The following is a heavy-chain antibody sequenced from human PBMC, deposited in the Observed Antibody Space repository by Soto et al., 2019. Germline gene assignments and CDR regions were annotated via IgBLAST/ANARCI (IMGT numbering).Heavy chain of an antibody. J-gene: IGHJ6*02. D-gene: IGHD3-9*01. CDR1: GGSFSGYY. CDR3: ARGRGVGRYDILTGYYTLYYYYGMDV. CDR2: INHSGST. Sequence: SETLSLTCAVYGGSFSGYYWSWIRQPPGKGLEWIGEINHSGSTNYNPSLKSRVTISVDTSKNQFSLKLSSVTAADTAVYYCARGRGVGRYDILTGYYTLYYYYGMDVWGQGTTVTV. V-gene: IGHV4-34*01.